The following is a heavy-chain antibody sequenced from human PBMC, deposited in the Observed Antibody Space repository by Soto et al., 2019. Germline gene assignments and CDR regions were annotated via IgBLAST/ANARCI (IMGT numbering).Heavy chain of an antibody. CDR3: ARHHDILTGYPEHFDY. CDR2: IYPGDSDT. CDR1: GYKVSTWHNFTSYW. V-gene: IGHV5-51*01. J-gene: IGHJ4*02. Sequence: RGESLKISCMGSGYKVSTWHNFTSYWIGWVRQMPGKGLEWMGIIYPGDSDTRYSPSFQGQVTISADKSISTAYLQWSSLKASDTAMYYCARHHDILTGYPEHFDYWGQGTLVTVSS. D-gene: IGHD3-9*01.